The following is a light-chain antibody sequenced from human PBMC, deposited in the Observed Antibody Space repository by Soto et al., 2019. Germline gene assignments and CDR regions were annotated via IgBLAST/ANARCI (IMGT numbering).Light chain of an antibody. Sequence: QSALTQPASVSGSPGQSITISCTGTSSDVGGYNYVSWFQQHPGKAPKLKIYEVSNRPSGVSNRFSGSKSGNTASLTISELQVEDEADYYCTSFTTISTWVFGGGTQLTVL. CDR3: TSFTTISTWV. CDR1: SSDVGGYNY. V-gene: IGLV2-14*01. J-gene: IGLJ3*02. CDR2: EVS.